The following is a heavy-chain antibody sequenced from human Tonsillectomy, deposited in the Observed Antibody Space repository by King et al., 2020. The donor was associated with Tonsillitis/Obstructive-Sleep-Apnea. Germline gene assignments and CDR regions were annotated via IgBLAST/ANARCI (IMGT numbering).Heavy chain of an antibody. V-gene: IGHV4-59*01. CDR3: ASVDTVTTNGFDI. Sequence: VQLQESGPGVVKPSETLSLTCIVSGGSITSYYWSWVRQPPGQGLEWIAWIYYTVCTNYNPSLMSRVTKSVETSKNHFSLNLNSVTAADTAVYYCASVDTVTTNGFDIGGKGTMVTVSS. CDR2: IYYTVCT. J-gene: IGHJ3*02. D-gene: IGHD4-17*01. CDR1: GGSITSYY.